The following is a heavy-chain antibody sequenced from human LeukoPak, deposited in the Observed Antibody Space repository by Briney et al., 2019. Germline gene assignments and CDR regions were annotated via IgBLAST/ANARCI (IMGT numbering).Heavy chain of an antibody. V-gene: IGHV3-48*04. CDR1: GFTFSSYS. J-gene: IGHJ4*02. D-gene: IGHD2-15*01. CDR3: ARDLYCSGGSCPLDY. Sequence: PGGSLRLSCAASGFTFSSYSMNWVRQAPGKGLEWVSYSSSSSSTIYYADSVKGRFTIPRDNAKNSLYLQMNSLRAEDTAVYYCARDLYCSGGSCPLDYWGQGTLVTVSS. CDR2: SSSSSSTI.